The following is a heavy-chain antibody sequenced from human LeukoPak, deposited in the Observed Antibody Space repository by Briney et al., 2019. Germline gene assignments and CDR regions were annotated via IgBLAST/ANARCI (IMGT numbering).Heavy chain of an antibody. V-gene: IGHV3-30*01. J-gene: IGHJ4*02. D-gene: IGHD3-10*01. CDR3: VRDHEWSWVDY. CDR2: ISYDGSNK. CDR1: GFTFSSYA. Sequence: GGSLRLSCAASGFTFSSYAMHWVRQAPGKGLEGVAVISYDGSNKYYADSVKGRFTISRDNSKNTLYLQMNSLRAEDTAVYYCVRDHEWSWVDYWGQGTLVTVSS.